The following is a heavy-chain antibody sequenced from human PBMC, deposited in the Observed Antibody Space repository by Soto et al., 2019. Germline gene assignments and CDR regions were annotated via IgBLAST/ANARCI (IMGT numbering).Heavy chain of an antibody. CDR2: IYYSGST. CDR3: ARGHHSGYDHFDY. D-gene: IGHD5-12*01. J-gene: IGHJ4*02. CDR1: GGSISSGGYY. Sequence: PSETLSLTCTVSGGSISSGGYYWSWIRQHPGKGLEWIGYIYYSGSTYYNPSLKSRVTISVDTSENQFSLKLSSVTAADTAVYHCARGHHSGYDHFDYWGQGILVTAPQ. V-gene: IGHV4-31*03.